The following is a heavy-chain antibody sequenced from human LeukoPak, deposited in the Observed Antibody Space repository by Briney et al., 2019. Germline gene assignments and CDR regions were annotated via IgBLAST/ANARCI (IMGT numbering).Heavy chain of an antibody. Sequence: GGSLRLSCAASGLTFSRYAMTWVRQAPGKGREWVSSIPVSGDPTYYADSVRGRFTVSRDTSKSSLYLQMNGLRAEDTALYYCAKDPNGDYVGAFDMWGQGTMVTVSS. V-gene: IGHV3-23*01. D-gene: IGHD4-17*01. CDR1: GLTFSRYA. CDR3: AKDPNGDYVGAFDM. CDR2: IPVSGDPT. J-gene: IGHJ3*02.